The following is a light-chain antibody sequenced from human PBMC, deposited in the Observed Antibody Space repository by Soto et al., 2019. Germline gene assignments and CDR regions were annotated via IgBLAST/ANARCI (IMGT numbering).Light chain of an antibody. J-gene: IGKJ1*01. Sequence: EIVMTQSPATLAVSPGERATLSCRASESVGSKIAWYQQKPGQAPRLLIYGASSRATGIPDRFSGSGSGTDFTLSISRLEPEDFAVYYCQQYSSLWTFGQGTKVDIK. CDR3: QQYSSLWT. V-gene: IGKV3D-15*01. CDR1: ESVGSK. CDR2: GAS.